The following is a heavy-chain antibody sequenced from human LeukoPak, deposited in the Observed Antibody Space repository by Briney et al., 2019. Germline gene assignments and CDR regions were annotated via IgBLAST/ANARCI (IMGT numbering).Heavy chain of an antibody. D-gene: IGHD4/OR15-4a*01. CDR1: GFTFSSYA. Sequence: PGGSLRLSCAASGFTFSSYAMSWVRQAPGKGLDWVSAISGSGGGTYYANSVKGRFTISRDNSKNTLYLQMNSLRAEDTAVYYCARRAGAYSHPYDYWGQGTLVTVSS. CDR3: ARRAGAYSHPYDY. CDR2: ISGSGGGT. V-gene: IGHV3-23*01. J-gene: IGHJ4*02.